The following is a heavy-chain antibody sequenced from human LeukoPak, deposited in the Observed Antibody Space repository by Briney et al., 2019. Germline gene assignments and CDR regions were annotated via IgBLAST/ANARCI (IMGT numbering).Heavy chain of an antibody. J-gene: IGHJ4*02. CDR1: GGSISSGAYY. V-gene: IGHV4-61*02. CDR2: IYKTGST. CDR3: ASPGIQKFDY. Sequence: PSETLSLTCTVSGGSISSGAYYWSWIRQPAGKGLEWIGRIYKTGSTNYNPSLKSRVTISVDTPKNQFSLKLSSVTAADTAVYYCASPGIQKFDYWGQGTLVTVSS. D-gene: IGHD5-18*01.